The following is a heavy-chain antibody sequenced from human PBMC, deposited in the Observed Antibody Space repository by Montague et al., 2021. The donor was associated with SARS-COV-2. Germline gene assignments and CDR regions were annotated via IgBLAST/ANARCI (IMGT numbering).Heavy chain of an antibody. Sequence: SETLSLTCAVYGGSFSGNYWSWIRQPPGKGLEWIGEINHYGSTNYNPSLKSRVTMSVDTSKNQFSLKLSSVTAADTAVYYCARGLPVTTLFYYFGMDVWGQGTRSPSP. J-gene: IGHJ6*02. D-gene: IGHD4-11*01. CDR3: ARGLPVTTLFYYFGMDV. V-gene: IGHV4-34*01. CDR1: GGSFSGNY. CDR2: INHYGST.